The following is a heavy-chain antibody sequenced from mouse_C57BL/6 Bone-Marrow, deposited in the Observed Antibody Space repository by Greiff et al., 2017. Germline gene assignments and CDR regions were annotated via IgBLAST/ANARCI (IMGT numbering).Heavy chain of an antibody. Sequence: QVQLQQPGTELVKPGASVKLSCKASGYTFTSYWMHWVQQRPGQGLEWIGNISPSNGGTNYTEKFKSRATLSVDNAYSTAYIQLSSLTSEDSAVDYCARGGYSRGGAMDDWGQGTSGTVSS. CDR2: ISPSNGGT. V-gene: IGHV1-53*01. J-gene: IGHJ4*01. CDR3: ARGGYSRGGAMDD. CDR1: GYTFTSYW. D-gene: IGHD1-3*01.